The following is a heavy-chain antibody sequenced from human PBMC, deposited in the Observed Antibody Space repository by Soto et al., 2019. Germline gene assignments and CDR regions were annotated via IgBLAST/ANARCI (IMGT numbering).Heavy chain of an antibody. J-gene: IGHJ6*02. D-gene: IGHD3-10*01. V-gene: IGHV5-10-1*01. CDR3: ARDRGSYYYYGMDV. CDR2: IDPSDSYT. Sequence: GESLKISCKGSGYRFTSYWSSWVRQMPGKGLEWMGRIDPSDSYTNYSPSFQGHVTISADKSISTAYLQWSSLKASDTAMYYCARDRGSYYYYGMDVWGQGTTVTVSS. CDR1: GYRFTSYW.